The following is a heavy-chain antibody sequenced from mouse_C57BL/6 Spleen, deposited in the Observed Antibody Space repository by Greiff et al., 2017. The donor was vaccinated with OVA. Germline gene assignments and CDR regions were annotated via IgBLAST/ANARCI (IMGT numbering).Heavy chain of an antibody. J-gene: IGHJ4*01. CDR1: GYTFTDYN. Sequence: EVQLQQSGPELVKPGASVKMSCKAFGYTFTDYNMHWVKQSHGKSLEWIGYINPNNGGTSYNQKFKGKATLTVNKSSSTAYMELRSLTSEDSAVYYCARNYYYGSSYAMDYWGQGTSVTVSS. V-gene: IGHV1-22*01. CDR2: INPNNGGT. D-gene: IGHD1-1*01. CDR3: ARNYYYGSSYAMDY.